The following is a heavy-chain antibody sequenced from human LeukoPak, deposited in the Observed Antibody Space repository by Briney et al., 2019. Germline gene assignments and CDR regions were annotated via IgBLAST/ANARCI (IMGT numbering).Heavy chain of an antibody. CDR3: ARDSSVNQAIFDY. J-gene: IGHJ4*02. Sequence: SETLSLTCTVSGYSISSGYYWGWIRQPPGKGLEWIGSIYHSGSTYYNPSLKSRVTISVDTSKNQFSLKLSSVTAADTAVYYCARDSSVNQAIFDYWGQGTLVTVSS. D-gene: IGHD1-14*01. V-gene: IGHV4-38-2*02. CDR1: GYSISSGYY. CDR2: IYHSGST.